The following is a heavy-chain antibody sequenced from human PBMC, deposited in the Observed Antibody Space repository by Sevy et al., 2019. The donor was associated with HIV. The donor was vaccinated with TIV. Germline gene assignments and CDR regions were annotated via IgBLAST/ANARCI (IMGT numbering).Heavy chain of an antibody. Sequence: GGSLRLSCAASGFTFSNYAMSWVRQAPGKGLEWVSGISGSGGSTYYADSVKGRFTISRDNSKNTLYLQMNSLRAEDTAVYYCAKGVIAAAGTYFDYWGQGTLVTVSS. CDR3: AKGVIAAAGTYFDY. V-gene: IGHV3-23*01. CDR1: GFTFSNYA. D-gene: IGHD6-13*01. CDR2: ISGSGGST. J-gene: IGHJ4*02.